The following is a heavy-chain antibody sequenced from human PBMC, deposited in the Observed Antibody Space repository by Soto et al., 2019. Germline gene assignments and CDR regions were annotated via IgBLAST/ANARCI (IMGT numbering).Heavy chain of an antibody. D-gene: IGHD3-22*01. CDR1: GFNFDDSA. CDR2: ITWNSGHI. V-gene: IGHV3-9*01. Sequence: HPGGSLRLSCVASGFNFDDSAMNWVRQVPGKGLEWVSGITWNSGHILYADSVKGRFTISRDNAKKSLYLELNSLRPEDTALYYCAKGRSSMIVVVMDYWGQGTPVTVPS. J-gene: IGHJ4*02. CDR3: AKGRSSMIVVVMDY.